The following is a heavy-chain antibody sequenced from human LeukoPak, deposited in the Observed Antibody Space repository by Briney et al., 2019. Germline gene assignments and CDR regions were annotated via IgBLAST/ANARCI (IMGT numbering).Heavy chain of an antibody. CDR2: IYYSGST. D-gene: IGHD3-22*01. Sequence: SETLSLTCAVSGGSISSGGYSWSWIRQPPGKGLEWIGYIYYSGSTYYNPSLKSRVTISVDTSKNQFSLKLSSVTAADTAVYYCARTDYYDSSGLRGYFDYWGQGTLVTVSS. J-gene: IGHJ4*02. V-gene: IGHV4-31*11. CDR1: GGSISSGGYS. CDR3: ARTDYYDSSGLRGYFDY.